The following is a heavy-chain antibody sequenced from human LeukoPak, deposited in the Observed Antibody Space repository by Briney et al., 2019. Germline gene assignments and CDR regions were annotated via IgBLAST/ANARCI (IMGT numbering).Heavy chain of an antibody. Sequence: GGSLRLSCAASGFTVSSNYMTWVRQAPGKGLEWVSVIYSGGSTYYADSVKGRFTISRDNSKNTLYLQMNSLRAEDTAVYYCAKNELMVYAVRRGSFDYWGQGTLVTVSS. CDR3: AKNELMVYAVRRGSFDY. J-gene: IGHJ4*02. CDR2: IYSGGST. V-gene: IGHV3-53*01. CDR1: GFTVSSNY. D-gene: IGHD2-8*01.